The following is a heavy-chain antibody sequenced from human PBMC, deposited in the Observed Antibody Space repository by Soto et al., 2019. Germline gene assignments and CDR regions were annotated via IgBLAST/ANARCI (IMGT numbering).Heavy chain of an antibody. D-gene: IGHD3-10*01. CDR1: GYTFTSYD. V-gene: IGHV1-8*01. Sequence: QVQLVQSGAEVKKPGASVKVSCKASGYTFTSYDINWVRQATGQGLECMGWMNPNSGNTGYAQKFQGRVNMTRNTYISTAYMELSSMRSEDTAVYYCARGINYYDSGDDAFDIWGQGTMVTVSS. CDR2: MNPNSGNT. CDR3: ARGINYYDSGDDAFDI. J-gene: IGHJ3*02.